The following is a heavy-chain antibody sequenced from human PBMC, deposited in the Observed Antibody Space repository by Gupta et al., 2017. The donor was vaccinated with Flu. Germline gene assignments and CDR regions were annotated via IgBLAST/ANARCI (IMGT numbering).Heavy chain of an antibody. CDR2: INQDGSTK. D-gene: IGHD3-10*01. V-gene: IGHV3-7*01. Sequence: EVQLVESGGGLVQPGGSLRLSCAASGFTFSDFWMNWVRQAPGKGLEWVANINQDGSTKNYVDSLKGRFTVSRDNAKNSLYLQMDSLRVEDTAVYFCARNRGGEQFDYWGQGTLVTVSS. CDR1: GFTFSDFW. CDR3: ARNRGGEQFDY. J-gene: IGHJ4*02.